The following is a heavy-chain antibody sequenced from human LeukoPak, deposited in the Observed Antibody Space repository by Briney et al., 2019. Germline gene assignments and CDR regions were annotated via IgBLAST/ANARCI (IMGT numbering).Heavy chain of an antibody. CDR2: IYGGGST. CDR3: ARGDPLAPFDY. CDR1: GFTVSSNY. V-gene: IGHV3-53*01. Sequence: GGSLRLSCAASGFTVSSNYMSWVRQAPGKGLEWVSVIYGGGSTYYADSVKGRFTISRDNSKNTLYLQMNSLRAEDTAVYYCARGDPLAPFDYWGQGTLVTVSS. J-gene: IGHJ4*02. D-gene: IGHD3-3*02.